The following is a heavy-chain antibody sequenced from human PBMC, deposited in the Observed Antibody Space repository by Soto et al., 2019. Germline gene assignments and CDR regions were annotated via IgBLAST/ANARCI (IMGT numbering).Heavy chain of an antibody. J-gene: IGHJ4*02. CDR2: IHWNSGGM. CDR3: VKETGNYYDSSGYYFDY. Sequence: PGGSLRLSCAASGFPFDDYAMHWFRQAPGKGLEWVSGIHWNSGGMGYADSVKGRFTVSRDNAKNSLYLQMNSLRLEDTALYYCVKETGNYYDSSGYYFDYWGQGTLVTVSS. D-gene: IGHD3-22*01. CDR1: GFPFDDYA. V-gene: IGHV3-9*01.